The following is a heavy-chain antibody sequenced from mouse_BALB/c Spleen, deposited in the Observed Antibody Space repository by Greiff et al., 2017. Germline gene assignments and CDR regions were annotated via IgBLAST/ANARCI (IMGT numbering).Heavy chain of an antibody. J-gene: IGHJ3*01. CDR3: ARELRGFAY. V-gene: IGHV5-9-4*01. CDR1: GFTFSSYA. D-gene: IGHD2-4*01. Sequence: EVMLVESGGGLVKPGGSLKLSCAASGFTFSSYAMSWVRQSPEKRLEWVAEISSGGSYTYYPDTVTGRFTISRDNAKNTLYLEMSSLRSEDTAMYYCARELRGFAYWGQGTLVTVSA. CDR2: ISSGGSYT.